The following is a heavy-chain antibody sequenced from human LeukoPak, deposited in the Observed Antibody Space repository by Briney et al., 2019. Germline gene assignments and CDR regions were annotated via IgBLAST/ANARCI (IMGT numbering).Heavy chain of an antibody. J-gene: IGHJ4*02. Sequence: PGGSLRLSCAASGFTFRSYCMHWVRQAPGKGLVWVSRINSDGSTTNYADSVKGRFTISRDNAKNTLYLQMNSLRAEDTAVYYCARDAFGGDKSPFWGQGTLVTVSS. V-gene: IGHV3-74*01. CDR2: INSDGSTT. CDR1: GFTFRSYC. CDR3: ARDAFGGDKSPF. D-gene: IGHD3-3*01.